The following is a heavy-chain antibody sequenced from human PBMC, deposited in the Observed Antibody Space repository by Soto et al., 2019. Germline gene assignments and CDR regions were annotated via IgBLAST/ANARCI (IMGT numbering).Heavy chain of an antibody. J-gene: IGHJ4*02. Sequence: SETLSLTCTVSGGSISSHYWSWIRQPPGQGLEWIGYIYYSGSTNYNPSLKSRVTISVDTSKSQFSLRLSSVTAADTAVYYCARGGGPDYGDYVDFDYWGQGTLVTVSS. D-gene: IGHD4-17*01. CDR1: GGSISSHY. CDR3: ARGGGPDYGDYVDFDY. V-gene: IGHV4-59*08. CDR2: IYYSGST.